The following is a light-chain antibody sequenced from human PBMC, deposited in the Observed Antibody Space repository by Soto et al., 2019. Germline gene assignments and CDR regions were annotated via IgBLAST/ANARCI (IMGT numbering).Light chain of an antibody. V-gene: IGKV3-20*01. J-gene: IGKJ2*01. Sequence: ETVLRQSPGTLSLSPGDRATLSCRASQSVGTNAVVWFQQKPGQAPRLVMYQTSTRATGIPDRFSGSGSGTDFTLTISRLETEDFAFYYCHQHGSVPYTFGQGTKLEIK. CDR3: HQHGSVPYT. CDR2: QTS. CDR1: QSVGTNA.